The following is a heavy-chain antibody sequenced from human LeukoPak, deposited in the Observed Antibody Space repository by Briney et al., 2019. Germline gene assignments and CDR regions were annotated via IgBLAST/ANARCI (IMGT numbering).Heavy chain of an antibody. CDR1: GGSISSGSYY. D-gene: IGHD2/OR15-2a*01. Sequence: SQTLSLTCTVSGGSISSGSYYWSWIRQPAGKGLEWIGRIYTSGSTNYNPSLKGRVSMSVDTSKSQISLKLRSVTPADTAVYYCAGGHLRIIQYYFDFWGQGSLVTVS. CDR2: IYTSGST. J-gene: IGHJ4*02. CDR3: AGGHLRIIQYYFDF. V-gene: IGHV4-61*02.